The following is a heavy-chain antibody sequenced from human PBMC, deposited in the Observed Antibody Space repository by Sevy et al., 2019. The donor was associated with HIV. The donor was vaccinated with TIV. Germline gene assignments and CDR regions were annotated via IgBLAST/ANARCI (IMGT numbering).Heavy chain of an antibody. Sequence: GGSLRLSCAASGFTFSPYWMHWVRQGPGKGLVWVSHINGDGRNTIYADSVKGRFTISRDNAKNTLYLQMNSLRADDIAVYYCGRDRGLPDAFDIWGQGTLVTVSS. V-gene: IGHV3-74*01. J-gene: IGHJ3*02. CDR2: INGDGRNT. CDR1: GFTFSPYW. CDR3: GRDRGLPDAFDI. D-gene: IGHD4-17*01.